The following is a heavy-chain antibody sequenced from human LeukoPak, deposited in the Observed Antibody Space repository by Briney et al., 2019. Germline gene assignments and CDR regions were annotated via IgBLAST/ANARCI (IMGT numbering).Heavy chain of an antibody. V-gene: IGHV3-23*01. D-gene: IGHD3-22*01. Sequence: GGSLRLSCAAAGLTFSSYAMTWVRQAPGKGLDWVSGIISMVGNTNHADSVKGRYHISRDNSKNPLYLQMNSLRADDTAVYYCAKDSAGDYDSSEGWNFDYWGLGTLVTVSS. J-gene: IGHJ4*02. CDR2: IISMVGNT. CDR1: GLTFSSYA. CDR3: AKDSAGDYDSSEGWNFDY.